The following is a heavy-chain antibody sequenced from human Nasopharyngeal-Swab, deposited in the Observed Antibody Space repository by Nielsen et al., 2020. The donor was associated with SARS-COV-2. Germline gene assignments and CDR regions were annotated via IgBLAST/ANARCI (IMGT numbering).Heavy chain of an antibody. J-gene: IGHJ6*02. D-gene: IGHD1-14*01. CDR3: ARDRRTEYGMDV. V-gene: IGHV3-48*02. CDR1: GFTFSSYG. Sequence: GESLKISCAASGFTFSSYGMNWVRQAPGKGPEWVSYISHSGLAIYYVDSVEGRFTISRDNAKNSLYLQMNSLRDEDTAVYYCARDRRTEYGMDVWGQGTTVTVSS. CDR2: ISHSGLAI.